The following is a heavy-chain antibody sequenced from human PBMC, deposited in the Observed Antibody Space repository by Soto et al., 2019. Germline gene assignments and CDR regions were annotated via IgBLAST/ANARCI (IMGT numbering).Heavy chain of an antibody. J-gene: IGHJ4*02. Sequence: QVQLVESGGGLVEPGGSLRLSCAASGFTFSDYYMSWIRQAPGKGLEWLSYISSSGSTIYYADSVKGRFTISRDNAKNSLYLQMNSLRAEDTAVYYCAREPYQYKSSWYYVYWGQGTLVSVSS. V-gene: IGHV3-11*01. CDR3: AREPYQYKSSWYYVY. D-gene: IGHD6-13*01. CDR1: GFTFSDYY. CDR2: ISSSGSTI.